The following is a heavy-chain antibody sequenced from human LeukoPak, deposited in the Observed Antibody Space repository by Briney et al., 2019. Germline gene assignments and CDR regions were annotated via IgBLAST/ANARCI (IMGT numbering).Heavy chain of an antibody. D-gene: IGHD5-12*01. CDR2: INQGGTT. CDR1: GFTLSSYW. V-gene: IGHV4-34*01. J-gene: IGHJ4*02. CDR3: ARGRLFSGYRGNVGHEDFDY. Sequence: PGGSLRLSCAASGFTLSSYWMHWIRQPPGKGLEWIGEINQGGTTNYNPSLRSRVTILIDTSRNQFSLRLSSVTAADTAVYYCARGRLFSGYRGNVGHEDFDYWGQGSLVTVSS.